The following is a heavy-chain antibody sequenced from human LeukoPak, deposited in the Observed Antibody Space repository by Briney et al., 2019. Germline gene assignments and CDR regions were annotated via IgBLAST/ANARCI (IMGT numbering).Heavy chain of an antibody. CDR3: AKGGGYEAQYYYYYYLDV. D-gene: IGHD5-12*01. J-gene: IGHJ6*03. CDR1: GFTVSSNS. CDR2: IRYDGSNK. Sequence: GGSLRLSCTVSGFTVSSNSMSWVRQAPGKGLEWVAFIRYDGSNKYYADSVKGRFTVSRDNSKNTLYLQMKSLRAEDTAVYYCAKGGGYEAQYYYYYYLDVWGKGTTVTISS. V-gene: IGHV3-30*02.